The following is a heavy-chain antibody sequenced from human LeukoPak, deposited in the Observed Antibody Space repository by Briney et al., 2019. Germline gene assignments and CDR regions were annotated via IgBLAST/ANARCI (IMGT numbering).Heavy chain of an antibody. CDR1: GFTFSTYW. D-gene: IGHD3-10*01. V-gene: IGHV3-74*01. Sequence: PGGSLRLSCAAAGFTFSTYWRHWGRQAPGKGLGWVSRTNSDGSRTDYADSVKGRFTISRDNAENTLYLQMNSLRVEDTAVYYCARDRGINMVRGVIDYWGQGTLVTVSS. J-gene: IGHJ4*02. CDR2: TNSDGSRT. CDR3: ARDRGINMVRGVIDY.